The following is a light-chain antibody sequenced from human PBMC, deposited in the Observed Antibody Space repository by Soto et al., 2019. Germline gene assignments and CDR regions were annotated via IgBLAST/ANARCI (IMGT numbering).Light chain of an antibody. Sequence: IVMTQSPDSLAVSLGERATINCKSGQSVLYSSNNKDYLAWYQQKPGQPPKLLISWASTRESGVPDRFSGSGSETDFTLTISSLQAEDVAVYYCQHYFHNPYTFGQGTKLEIK. CDR3: QHYFHNPYT. CDR1: QSVLYSSNNKDY. J-gene: IGKJ2*01. V-gene: IGKV4-1*01. CDR2: WAS.